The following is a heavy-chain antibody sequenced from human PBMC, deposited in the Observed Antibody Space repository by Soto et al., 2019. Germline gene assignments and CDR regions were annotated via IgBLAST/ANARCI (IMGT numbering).Heavy chain of an antibody. Sequence: EVQLVESGGGLVKPGGSLRVSCAASGFTFSRYGMNWLRQAPGKGLEWVASISSSTSDVYYADSVKGRFSTSRDNGKNILYLEMYALRTEDTAVYYCGRDPTEGRVGNWFESWGQGTLVTVSS. D-gene: IGHD2-2*01. CDR3: GRDPTEGRVGNWFES. J-gene: IGHJ5*01. CDR1: GFTFSRYG. V-gene: IGHV3-21*01. CDR2: ISSSTSDV.